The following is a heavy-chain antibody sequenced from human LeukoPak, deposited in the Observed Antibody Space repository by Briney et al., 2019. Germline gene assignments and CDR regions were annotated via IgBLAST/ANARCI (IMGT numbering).Heavy chain of an antibody. Sequence: HPGGSLRLSCAASGFTFSSSAMSWVRQAPGKGLEWVSVSSGSGGSTYYADSVKGRFTISRDNSKNTLYLQMNSLRAEDTAVYYCAKCMMVVVIPPDYWGQGTLVTVSS. V-gene: IGHV3-23*01. CDR2: SSGSGGST. D-gene: IGHD3-22*01. CDR1: GFTFSSSA. J-gene: IGHJ4*02. CDR3: AKCMMVVVIPPDY.